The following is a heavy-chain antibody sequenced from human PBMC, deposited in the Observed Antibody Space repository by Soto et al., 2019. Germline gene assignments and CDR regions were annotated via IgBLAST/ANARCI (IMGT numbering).Heavy chain of an antibody. V-gene: IGHV1-46*01. D-gene: IGHD1-1*01. CDR3: ARDERYADY. CDR2: INASSGNT. Sequence: ASVKVSCKASGYTFTSYYMHWVRQAPGQGLEWMGIINASSGNTNYAQKFQGRVTMTTDTSTSTAYMELRSLRSDDTAVYYCARDERYADYWGQGTLVTVSS. CDR1: GYTFTSYY. J-gene: IGHJ4*02.